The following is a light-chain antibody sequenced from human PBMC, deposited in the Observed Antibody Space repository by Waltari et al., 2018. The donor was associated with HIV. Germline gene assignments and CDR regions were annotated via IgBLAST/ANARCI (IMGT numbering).Light chain of an antibody. J-gene: IGLJ3*02. CDR2: RNN. CDR3: TSWDDSLSGWM. CDR1: SPHLGNNS. V-gene: IGLV1-47*01. Sequence: SVLTQPPSASGTPGQRVAISCSGSSPHLGNNSVYWYQHLPGTTPKLLIYRNNQRPSGVPDRFSGSKSGTSASLAISGLRSEDEADYYCTSWDDSLSGWMFGGGTTLTVL.